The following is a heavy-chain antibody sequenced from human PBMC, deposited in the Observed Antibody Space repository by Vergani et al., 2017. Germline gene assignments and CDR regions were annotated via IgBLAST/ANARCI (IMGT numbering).Heavy chain of an antibody. CDR1: GFDFSSYI. CDR2: ISSDSSSI. CDR3: ARENYYDRTHAFDI. J-gene: IGHJ3*02. V-gene: IGHV3-48*01. Sequence: QLVESGGGWVQPGGSLRLSCVVSGFDFSSYIMNWVRQAPGKGLEWVSHISSDSSSIYYADSVKGRFTNSRDNSKKSLYLQLNSLRAEDTAVYYCARENYYDRTHAFDIWGQGTMVTVSS. D-gene: IGHD3-22*01.